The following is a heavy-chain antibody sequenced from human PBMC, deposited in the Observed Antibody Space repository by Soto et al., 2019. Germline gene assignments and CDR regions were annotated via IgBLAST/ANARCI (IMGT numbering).Heavy chain of an antibody. V-gene: IGHV1-18*01. CDR3: ARGLLAYFGMDV. CDR1: GYRFSNYD. D-gene: IGHD1-26*01. Sequence: QLVQSGAEVNKPGASVKVSCKASGYRFSNYDISWVRQAPGQGLEWMAWISAHNGNKHYAEKFQGRVSTTTDTSTSTAYMEVRTLKTDDTAVYYCARGLLAYFGMDVWGQGTTVTVS. CDR2: ISAHNGNK. J-gene: IGHJ6*02.